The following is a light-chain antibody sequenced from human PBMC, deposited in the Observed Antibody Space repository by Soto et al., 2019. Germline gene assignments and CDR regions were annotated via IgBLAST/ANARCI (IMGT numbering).Light chain of an antibody. CDR2: AAS. J-gene: IGKJ1*01. Sequence: DIQMTQSPSSLSASVGDRVTITCRASQSISSYLNWYQQKPGKAPKLLIYAASSLQSGVPSRFRGSGSGTDFTLTISSLQPEDFATYYCQQSYSTPPKFGQGTKVEIK. CDR3: QQSYSTPPK. V-gene: IGKV1-39*01. CDR1: QSISSY.